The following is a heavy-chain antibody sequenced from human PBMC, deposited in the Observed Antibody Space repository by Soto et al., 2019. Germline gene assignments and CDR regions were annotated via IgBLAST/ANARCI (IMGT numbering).Heavy chain of an antibody. CDR1: GYTFISHG. CDR2: VSGKNGNT. CDR3: ARVSSSIVVVPDYGMDV. V-gene: IGHV1-18*01. Sequence: QVQLVQSGVEVKEPGASVKVSCKASGYTFISHGISWVRQAPGQGLEWMGWVSGKNGNTNYAQKFQGRVTLTTNTSTSTAYMDMRSLSSDDTAVYYCARVSSSIVVVPDYGMDVWGQGTTVTVSS. D-gene: IGHD2-15*01. J-gene: IGHJ6*02.